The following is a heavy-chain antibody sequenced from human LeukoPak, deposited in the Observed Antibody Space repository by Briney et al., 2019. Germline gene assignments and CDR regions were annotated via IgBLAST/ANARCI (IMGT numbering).Heavy chain of an antibody. CDR2: IYHSGST. J-gene: IGHJ6*02. CDR1: GAAISSGGYS. V-gene: IGHV4-30-2*01. Sequence: SHTLSLTCAVPGAAISSGGYSGSWIRQPPGKGLEWIGYIYHSGSTYHNPSLKSRVSISVDRSKNQFSLNLSSVTAADTAVYYCARESPYYYGIDVWGQGTTVTVSS. CDR3: ARESPYYYGIDV.